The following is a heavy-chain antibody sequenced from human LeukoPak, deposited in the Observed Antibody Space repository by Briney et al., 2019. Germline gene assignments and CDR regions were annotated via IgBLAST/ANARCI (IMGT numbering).Heavy chain of an antibody. CDR1: GFTFFNYG. CDR3: AKVLQYTASTGTGRDY. CDR2: IWNDGSYK. D-gene: IGHD6-13*01. J-gene: IGHJ4*02. V-gene: IGHV3-33*06. Sequence: GGSLRLSCAASGFTFFNYGMHWVRQAPGKGLDWVAVIWNDGSYKYYADPVKGRFTISRDNPKNTLYLQMNSLRAEDTAIYYCAKVLQYTASTGTGRDYWGQGTLVTVSS.